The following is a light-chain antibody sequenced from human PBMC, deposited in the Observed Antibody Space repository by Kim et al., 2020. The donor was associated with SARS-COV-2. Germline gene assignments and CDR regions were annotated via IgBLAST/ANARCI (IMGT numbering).Light chain of an antibody. Sequence: DIEVTQSPSSVSASVGDRVTISCRASQGVISWLAWYQQKPGKAPNLLIYASSSLKIGVPSRFSGSGSGTNFTLTISSLQPEDFATYFCQQAHIFPLTFGGGTKVEI. CDR3: QQAHIFPLT. CDR1: QGVISW. J-gene: IGKJ4*02. CDR2: ASS. V-gene: IGKV1-12*01.